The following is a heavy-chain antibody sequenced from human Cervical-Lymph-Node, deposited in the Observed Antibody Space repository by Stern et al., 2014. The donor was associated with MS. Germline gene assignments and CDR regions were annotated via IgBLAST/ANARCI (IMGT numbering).Heavy chain of an antibody. CDR1: GFSLTTRDVA. J-gene: IGHJ4*02. CDR2: VYWDDDE. CDR3: ARRMVRSDYFDY. D-gene: IGHD3-10*01. Sequence: LVQSGPTLLKPTQTLTLTCSFSGFSLTTRDVAVGWIRQPPGKALEWLALVYWDDDERYSPSLKNRLSISKDTFRNRVVLTMTGMDPVDTGTYFCARRMVRSDYFDYWGQGILVTVSS. V-gene: IGHV2-5*02.